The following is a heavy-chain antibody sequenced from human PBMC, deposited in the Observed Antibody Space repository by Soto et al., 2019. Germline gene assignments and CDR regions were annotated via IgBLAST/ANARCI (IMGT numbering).Heavy chain of an antibody. V-gene: IGHV3-23*01. J-gene: IGHJ4*02. CDR2: ISGVGTST. CDR1: GFSFSSYT. Sequence: EVQLLESGGGLVQPGGSLRLSCAASGFSFSSYTMNWVRQAPGKGLEWVSAISGVGTSTYYADSVKGRFTISRDNSKNTLYLQMNGLRVEETAVYYCAKGPWGAVTLFDHWGQGTLVTVSS. D-gene: IGHD4-17*01. CDR3: AKGPWGAVTLFDH.